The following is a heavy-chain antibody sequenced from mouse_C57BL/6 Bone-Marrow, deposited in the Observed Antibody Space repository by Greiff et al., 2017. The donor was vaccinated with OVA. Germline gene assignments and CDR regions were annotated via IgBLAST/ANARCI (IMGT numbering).Heavy chain of an antibody. CDR1: GYTFTDYY. CDR3: ARRGYYGSSPYAMDY. CDR2: INPYNGGT. V-gene: IGHV1-19*01. Sequence: EVQLQQSGPVLVKPGASVKMSCKASGYTFTDYYMNWVKQSHGKSLEWIGVINPYNGGTSYNQKFKGKATLPVDKSSSTAYMELNSLTSEDSAVYYCARRGYYGSSPYAMDYWGQGTSVTVSS. D-gene: IGHD1-1*01. J-gene: IGHJ4*01.